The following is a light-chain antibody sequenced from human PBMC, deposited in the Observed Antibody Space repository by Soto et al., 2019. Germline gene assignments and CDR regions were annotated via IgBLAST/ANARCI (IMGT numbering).Light chain of an antibody. CDR1: QSVSSN. J-gene: IGKJ1*01. CDR2: GAS. V-gene: IGKV3-15*01. CDR3: QQYNNWAPT. Sequence: EIVMTQSPATLSVSPGERATLSCRASQSVSSNLAWYQQKPGQAPRLLIYGASTRATGIPARFSGSGSGTEFTLTISSLQSEDFEVYYCQQYNNWAPTFGQGTKVEIK.